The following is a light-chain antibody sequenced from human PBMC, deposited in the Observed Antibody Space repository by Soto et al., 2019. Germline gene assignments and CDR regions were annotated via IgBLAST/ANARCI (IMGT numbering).Light chain of an antibody. J-gene: IGLJ1*01. CDR1: SSDVGNYKY. CDR3: FSYTSSGTYV. CDR2: EVS. V-gene: IGLV2-14*01. Sequence: QSVLTQPASVSGSPGQSITISCTGTSSDVGNYKYVSWYQQHPGKAPNLMIYEVSNRPSGVSNRFSGSKSGNTASLPISGLQAEDETDYYCFSYTSSGTYVFGTGTKLTGL.